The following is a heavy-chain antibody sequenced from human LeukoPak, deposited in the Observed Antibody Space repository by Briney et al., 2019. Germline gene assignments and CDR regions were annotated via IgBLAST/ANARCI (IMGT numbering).Heavy chain of an antibody. Sequence: PGRSLRLSCAASGFTFSSYGMHWVRQAPGKGLEWVAVIWYDGSNKYYADSVKGRFTISRDNSKNTLYLQMNSLRAEDTAVYYCAGTNYYGSGSAEYFQHWGQGTLVTVSS. D-gene: IGHD3-10*01. CDR3: AGTNYYGSGSAEYFQH. J-gene: IGHJ1*01. V-gene: IGHV3-33*01. CDR2: IWYDGSNK. CDR1: GFTFSSYG.